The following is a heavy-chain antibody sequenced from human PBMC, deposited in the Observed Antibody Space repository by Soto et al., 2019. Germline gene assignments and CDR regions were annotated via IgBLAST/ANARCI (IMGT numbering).Heavy chain of an antibody. CDR3: ARDQGYSGYDYPSGYYYYGMDV. Sequence: EVQLVESGGGLVQPGGSLRLSCAASGFPFSNYAMHWVRQAPGKGLQYVSAISTNGGSTYYANSVKGRFTISRDNSKNTLYLQLGSLGAEDMAVYYCARDQGYSGYDYPSGYYYYGMDVWGQGTTVTVSS. CDR2: ISTNGGST. J-gene: IGHJ6*02. CDR1: GFPFSNYA. D-gene: IGHD5-12*01. V-gene: IGHV3-64*01.